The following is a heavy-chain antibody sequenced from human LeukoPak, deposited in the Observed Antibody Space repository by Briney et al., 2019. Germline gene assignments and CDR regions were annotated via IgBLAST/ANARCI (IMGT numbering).Heavy chain of an antibody. Sequence: PSETLSLTCTVSGYSISSSYYWGWIRQPPGKGLEWIGSIYYSGSTYYNPSLKSRVTISVDTSKNQFSLKLSSVTAADTAVYYCARTIGYGSGIHYYYYYMDVWGKGTTVTISS. CDR3: ARTIGYGSGIHYYYYYMDV. CDR2: IYYSGST. CDR1: GYSISSSYY. V-gene: IGHV4-38-2*02. D-gene: IGHD3-10*01. J-gene: IGHJ6*03.